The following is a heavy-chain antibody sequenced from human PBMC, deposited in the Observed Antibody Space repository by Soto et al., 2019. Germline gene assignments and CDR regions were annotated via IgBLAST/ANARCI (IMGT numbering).Heavy chain of an antibody. Sequence: SETLSLTCTVSGGSISSSSYYWGWIRQPPGKGLEWIGTIYYSGSTYYNPSLKSRVTISVDTSKNQFSLKLSSVTAADTAVYYCARRGSGSYSDYWGQGTLVTVSS. V-gene: IGHV4-39*01. J-gene: IGHJ4*02. D-gene: IGHD1-26*01. CDR3: ARRGSGSYSDY. CDR2: IYYSGST. CDR1: GGSISSSSYY.